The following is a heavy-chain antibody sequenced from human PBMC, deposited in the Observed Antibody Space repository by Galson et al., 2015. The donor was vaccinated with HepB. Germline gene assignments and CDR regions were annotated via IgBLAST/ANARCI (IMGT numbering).Heavy chain of an antibody. CDR3: AKDSSSWYYFDY. CDR2: ISSNGGNT. D-gene: IGHD6-13*01. Sequence: VRQAPGKGLEYVSAISSNGGNTYYADSVKGRFTISRDNSKKTLYLQMSSLRAEDTAVYYCAKDSSSWYYFDYWGQGTLVTVSS. V-gene: IGHV3-64D*06. J-gene: IGHJ4*02.